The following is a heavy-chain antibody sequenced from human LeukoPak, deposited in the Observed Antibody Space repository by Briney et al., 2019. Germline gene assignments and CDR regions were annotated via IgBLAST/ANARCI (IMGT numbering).Heavy chain of an antibody. J-gene: IGHJ4*02. CDR3: AREGLDY. Sequence: EASVKVSCKASGYTSTNYDINWVRQATGQGLEWMGYKNPNSGNSAYAQKFQGRVTITTDASITTAYMELSGLRSEDTALYYCAREGLDYWGQGTLVTVSS. CDR2: KNPNSGNS. V-gene: IGHV1-8*01. CDR1: GYTSTNYD.